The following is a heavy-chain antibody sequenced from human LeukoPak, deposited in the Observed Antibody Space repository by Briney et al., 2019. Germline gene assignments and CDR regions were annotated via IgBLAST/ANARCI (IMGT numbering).Heavy chain of an antibody. Sequence: SQTLSLTCTVSGGSISSGGCYWSWIRQHPGKGLVWIGYIYYSGSTYYNPSLKSRVTISVDTSKNQFSLKLSSVTAADTAVYYCARAFDDSSGYSSQYYFDYWGQGTLVTVSS. CDR1: GGSISSGGCY. J-gene: IGHJ4*02. CDR3: ARAFDDSSGYSSQYYFDY. CDR2: IYYSGST. D-gene: IGHD3-22*01. V-gene: IGHV4-31*03.